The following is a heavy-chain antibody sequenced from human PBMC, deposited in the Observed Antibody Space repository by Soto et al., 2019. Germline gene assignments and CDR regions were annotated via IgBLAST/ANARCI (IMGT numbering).Heavy chain of an antibody. D-gene: IGHD4-17*01. CDR2: VYRSGST. CDR1: GGSISSDNW. V-gene: IGHV4-4*02. CDR3: AGNGVYSLGS. Sequence: QVQLQESGPGLVKPSGTLSLTCAVSGGSISSDNWWNWVRQPPGQGLEWIGEVYRSGSTNYDPSLKSRVTISIDMSKNQCSLTLPSVTAADTAMYYCAGNGVYSLGSWGQGTLVTVSS. J-gene: IGHJ5*02.